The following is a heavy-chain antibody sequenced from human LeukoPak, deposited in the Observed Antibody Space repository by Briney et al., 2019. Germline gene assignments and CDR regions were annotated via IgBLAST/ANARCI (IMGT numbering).Heavy chain of an antibody. CDR1: GVTFSSYR. Sequence: GGSLTLSCAASGVTFSSYRMNWVRHPPGKGLEWLSSINSSRSYIHTADPVRGRFTISRDNAKNSLFLQMNSVSAEDTAVYYCARDEWGDAFDIWGQGTMVTDFS. CDR3: ARDEWGDAFDI. J-gene: IGHJ3*02. D-gene: IGHD1-26*01. V-gene: IGHV3-21*01. CDR2: INSSRSYI.